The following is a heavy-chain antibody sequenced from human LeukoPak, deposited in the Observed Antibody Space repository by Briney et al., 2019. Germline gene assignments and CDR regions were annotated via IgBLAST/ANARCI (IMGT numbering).Heavy chain of an antibody. Sequence: PGGSLRLSCAASGFTFSSYAMSWVRQAPGKGLEWVSAISGSGGSTYYACSVKGRFTIPRDNSKNTLYLQMNSLRAEDTAVYYCAKDPPTRYCSGGSCFISYYYGMDVWGQGTTVTVSS. V-gene: IGHV3-23*01. CDR1: GFTFSSYA. D-gene: IGHD2-15*01. J-gene: IGHJ6*02. CDR2: ISGSGGST. CDR3: AKDPPTRYCSGGSCFISYYYGMDV.